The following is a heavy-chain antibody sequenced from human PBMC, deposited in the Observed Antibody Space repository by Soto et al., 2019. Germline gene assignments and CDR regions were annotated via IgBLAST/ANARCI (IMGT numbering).Heavy chain of an antibody. V-gene: IGHV1-18*01. J-gene: IGHJ4*02. CDR2: ISAYNGNT. D-gene: IGHD5-18*01. Sequence: ATVKVSCKASGYTFTSYGISWVRQAPGQGLEWMGWISAYNGNTNYAQKLQGRVTMTTDTSTSTAYMELRSLRSDDTAVYYCAILGYSYGYVVYWGQGTLVTVSS. CDR1: GYTFTSYG. CDR3: AILGYSYGYVVY.